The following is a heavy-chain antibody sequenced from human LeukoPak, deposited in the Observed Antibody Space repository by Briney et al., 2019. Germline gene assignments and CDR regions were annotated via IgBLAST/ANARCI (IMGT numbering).Heavy chain of an antibody. CDR2: IYYSGST. J-gene: IGHJ4*02. CDR3: ARLYSSSSLSPRAFDY. D-gene: IGHD6-6*01. CDR1: GGSISSSSYY. Sequence: SETLSLTCTVSGGSISSSSYYWGWIRQPPGKGLEWIGSIYYSGSTYYNPSLKSRVTISVDTSKNQFSLKLSSVTAADTAVYYCARLYSSSSLSPRAFDYWGQGTLVTVSS. V-gene: IGHV4-39*07.